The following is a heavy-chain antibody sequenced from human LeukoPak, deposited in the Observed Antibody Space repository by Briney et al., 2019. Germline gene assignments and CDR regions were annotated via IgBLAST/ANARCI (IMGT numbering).Heavy chain of an antibody. CDR3: ARLNWNAFVYYYYYMDV. CDR2: IKQDGSEK. D-gene: IGHD1-1*01. CDR1: GFTFSGYG. V-gene: IGHV3-7*01. Sequence: GGSLRLSCAASGFTFSGYGMHWVRQAPGKGLEWVANIKQDGSEKYYVDSVKGRFTISRDNAKNSLYLQMNSLRAEDTAVYYCARLNWNAFVYYYYYMDVWGKGTTVTVSS. J-gene: IGHJ6*03.